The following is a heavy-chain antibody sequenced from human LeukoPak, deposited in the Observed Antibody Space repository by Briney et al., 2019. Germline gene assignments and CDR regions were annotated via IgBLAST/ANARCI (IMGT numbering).Heavy chain of an antibody. CDR1: GGSISSGGYY. CDR2: IYYSGST. J-gene: IGHJ4*02. V-gene: IGHV4-31*03. Sequence: PSQTLSLTCTVSGGSISSGGYYWSWIRQHPGKGLEWIGYIYYSGSTNYNPSLKSRVTVSVDTSKNQFSLKLSSVTAADTAVYYCAARRPGYFDYWGQGTLVTVSS. CDR3: AARRPGYFDY.